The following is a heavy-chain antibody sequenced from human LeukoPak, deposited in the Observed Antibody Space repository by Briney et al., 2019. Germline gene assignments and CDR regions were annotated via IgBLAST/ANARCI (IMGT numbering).Heavy chain of an antibody. CDR3: ARDLSGVTGYTYGRGIDY. CDR2: IGPSGEKT. CDR1: GFTFNIHG. Sequence: PGGSLRLSCSASGFTFNIHGMNWVPQAPGKGPEWVSGIGPSGEKTYYADSVKGRFTISRDNAKNSLYLQMNSLRAEDTAVYYCARDLSGVTGYTYGRGIDYWGQGTLVTVSS. J-gene: IGHJ4*02. V-gene: IGHV3-21*01. D-gene: IGHD5-18*01.